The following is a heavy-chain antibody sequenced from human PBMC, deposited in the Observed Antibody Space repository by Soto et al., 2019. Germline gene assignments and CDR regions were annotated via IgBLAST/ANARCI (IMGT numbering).Heavy chain of an antibody. CDR3: ASNPRITMIRGVIITREENYYYGMDV. J-gene: IGHJ6*02. CDR1: GGTFSSYA. V-gene: IGHV1-69*13. Sequence: SVKVSCKASGGTFSSYAISWVRQAPGQGLEWMGGIIPIFGTANYAQKFQGRVTITADESTSTAYMELSSLRSEDTAVYYCASNPRITMIRGVIITREENYYYGMDVWGQGTTVTVSS. D-gene: IGHD3-10*01. CDR2: IIPIFGTA.